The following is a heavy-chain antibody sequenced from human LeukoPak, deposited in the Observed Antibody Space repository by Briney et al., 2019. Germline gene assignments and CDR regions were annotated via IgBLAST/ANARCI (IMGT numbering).Heavy chain of an antibody. J-gene: IGHJ4*02. CDR2: INPNSGGT. D-gene: IGHD6-13*01. CDR3: ARAGIAVAASQDY. V-gene: IGHV1-2*02. CDR1: GYTFTGYF. Sequence: ASVKVSCKASGYTFTGYFMHWVRQAPGQGLEWMGWINPNSGGTNYAQKFQGRVTMTRDTSISTAYMELSRLTSDETAVYYCARAGIAVAASQDYWGQGTLVTVSS.